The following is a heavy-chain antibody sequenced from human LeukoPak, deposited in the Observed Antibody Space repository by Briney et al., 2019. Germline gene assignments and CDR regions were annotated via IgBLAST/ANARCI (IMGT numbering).Heavy chain of an antibody. Sequence: GSLRLSCAASGFSVSSKYMSWVRQAPGKGLEWVSLIYNNGNRHYADSVKGRFTISRDNSKNSLYLQMNSLRADDTAVYYCARVGGDRVAYWGQGTLVTVSS. CDR3: ARVGGDRVAY. D-gene: IGHD4-17*01. J-gene: IGHJ4*02. CDR2: IYNNGNR. CDR1: GFSVSSKY. V-gene: IGHV3-53*01.